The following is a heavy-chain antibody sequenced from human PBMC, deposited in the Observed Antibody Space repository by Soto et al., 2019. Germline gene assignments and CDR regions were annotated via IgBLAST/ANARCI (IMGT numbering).Heavy chain of an antibody. CDR3: ARSVAAYWYFDL. CDR1: GFTFSSYS. D-gene: IGHD6-6*01. J-gene: IGHJ2*01. Sequence: GGSLRLSCAASGFTFSSYSMNWVRQAPGKGLEWVSSISSSSSYIYYADSVKGRFTISRDNAKNSLYLQMNSLRAEDTAVYYCARSVAAYWYFDLWGRGTLVTVSS. V-gene: IGHV3-21*01. CDR2: ISSSSSYI.